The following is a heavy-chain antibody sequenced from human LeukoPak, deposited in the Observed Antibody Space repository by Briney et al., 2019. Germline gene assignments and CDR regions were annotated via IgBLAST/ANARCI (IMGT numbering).Heavy chain of an antibody. CDR3: ARRSSVIAGYYYMDV. D-gene: IGHD3-10*01. J-gene: IGHJ6*03. V-gene: IGHV3-7*01. CDR1: GFTFSHYW. Sequence: PGGSLRLSCAASGFTFSHYWMAWVRQSPEKGLEWLANIRPDGGDTAYVDSVKGRFTIDRDNARNSVYLQMNSLRVEETAVYYCARRSSVIAGYYYMDVWGKETSVTVSS. CDR2: IRPDGGDT.